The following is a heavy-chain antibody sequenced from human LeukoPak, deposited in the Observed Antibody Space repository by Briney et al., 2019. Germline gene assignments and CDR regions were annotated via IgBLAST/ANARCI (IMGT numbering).Heavy chain of an antibody. J-gene: IGHJ5*02. Sequence: PSQTLSLTCTVSGGSISSGSYYWSWIRQPAGKGLEWIGRIYTSGSTYYNPSLKSRVTISVDTSKNQFSLKLSSVTAADTAVYYCARHAPGRGSFDPWGQGTLVTVSS. CDR2: IYTSGST. D-gene: IGHD2-2*01. CDR1: GGSISSGSYY. CDR3: ARHAPGRGSFDP. V-gene: IGHV4-61*02.